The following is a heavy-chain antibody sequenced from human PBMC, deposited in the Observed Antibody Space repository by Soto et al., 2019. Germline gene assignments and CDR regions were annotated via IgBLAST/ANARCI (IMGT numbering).Heavy chain of an antibody. CDR3: ARPNDSSGYYPLIY. CDR2: IYYSVST. Sequence: PSETLSLTCTVSGGSLSSYYWSWIRQPPGKGLEWIGYIYYSVSTNYNPSLKSRVTISVDTSKNQFSLKLSSVTAADTAVYYCARPNDSSGYYPLIYWGQGTPVTVSS. V-gene: IGHV4-59*01. D-gene: IGHD3-22*01. CDR1: GGSLSSYY. J-gene: IGHJ4*02.